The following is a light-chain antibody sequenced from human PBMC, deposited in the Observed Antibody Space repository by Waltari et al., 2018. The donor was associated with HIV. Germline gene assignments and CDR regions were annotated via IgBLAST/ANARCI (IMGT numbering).Light chain of an antibody. Sequence: EIVLMQSPGTLSLSPGEGATVSCRASQSVSSGYLAWYQQKPGQAPRLLIYGASSSATGLPDRFSGSGSGTDFTLTISRLEPEDFAVYYCQQYGSSPITFGQGTRLEIK. J-gene: IGKJ5*01. CDR1: QSVSSGY. CDR3: QQYGSSPIT. CDR2: GAS. V-gene: IGKV3-20*01.